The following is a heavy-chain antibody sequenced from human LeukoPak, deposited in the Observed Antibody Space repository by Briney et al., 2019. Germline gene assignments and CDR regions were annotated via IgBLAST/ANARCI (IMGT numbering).Heavy chain of an antibody. V-gene: IGHV3-30*01. CDR2: MSYDGITK. CDR1: GFTFSTYA. D-gene: IGHD6-13*01. CDR3: AKDLGIAAGDPFDY. J-gene: IGHJ4*02. Sequence: QSGGSLRLSCVASGFTFSTYAMHWVRQAPGKGLEWVAIMSYDGITKYYGDSVKGRFTISRDNSKNTLYLQMNSLRAEDTAMYYCAKDLGIAAGDPFDYWGQGSLVTVSS.